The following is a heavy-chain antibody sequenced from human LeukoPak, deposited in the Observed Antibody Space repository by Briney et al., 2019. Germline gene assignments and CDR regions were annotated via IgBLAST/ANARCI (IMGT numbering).Heavy chain of an antibody. Sequence: PGRSLRLSCAASGFTFSSYAMHWVRQAPGKGLEWVAVISYDGSNKYYADSVKGRFTISRDNSKNTLYLQMNSLRAEDTAVYYCARARPYDYVWGSYSYWGQGTLVTASS. CDR1: GFTFSSYA. CDR3: ARARPYDYVWGSYSY. V-gene: IGHV3-30-3*01. J-gene: IGHJ4*02. D-gene: IGHD3-16*01. CDR2: ISYDGSNK.